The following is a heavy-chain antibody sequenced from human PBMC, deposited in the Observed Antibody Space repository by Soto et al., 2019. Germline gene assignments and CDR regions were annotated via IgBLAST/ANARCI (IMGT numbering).Heavy chain of an antibody. Sequence: GESLKISCKGSGYRFTSHWITWVRQMPGKGLEWMGRIDPSDSYTNYSPSLQGHVTISIDKSSNTAYLQWSSLKASDIAMYYCARHYRPTDPLDYWGQGTLVTVSS. V-gene: IGHV5-10-1*01. J-gene: IGHJ4*02. CDR1: GYRFTSHW. CDR2: IDPSDSYT. D-gene: IGHD3-16*02. CDR3: ARHYRPTDPLDY.